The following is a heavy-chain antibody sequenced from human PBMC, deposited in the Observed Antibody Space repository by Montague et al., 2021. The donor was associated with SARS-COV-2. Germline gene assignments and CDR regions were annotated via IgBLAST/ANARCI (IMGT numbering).Heavy chain of an antibody. D-gene: IGHD2-2*03. CDR2: TYYRSQWYN. J-gene: IGHJ3*01. Sequence: VSPGASLPSYGLSWPWLSQSPSRGLDWLPSTYYRSQWYNDSAPSVSGRATVKPDTSRNQFSLHLDSVTPEDTALYFCARRMDSSFDVWGKGTMVIVSS. V-gene: IGHV6-1*01. CDR3: ARRMDSSFDV. CDR1: GASLPSYGLS.